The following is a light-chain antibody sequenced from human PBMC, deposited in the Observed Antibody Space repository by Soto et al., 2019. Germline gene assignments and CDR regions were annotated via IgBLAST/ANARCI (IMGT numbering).Light chain of an antibody. CDR2: GAS. V-gene: IGKV3-20*01. Sequence: EIVLTQSPDTVSLSPGERATRSCRASQSVGNSWLAWYQQKPGQAPRLLIYGASRRAAGISDRFSGSGSGTDFTLTINRLEPEDFAVYYCQQYGSSVTFGGGTKVEIK. CDR3: QQYGSSVT. CDR1: QSVGNSW. J-gene: IGKJ4*01.